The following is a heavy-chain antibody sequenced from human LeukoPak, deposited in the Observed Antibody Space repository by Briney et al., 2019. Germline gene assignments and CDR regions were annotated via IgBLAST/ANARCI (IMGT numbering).Heavy chain of an antibody. Sequence: PGGSLRLSCAASGFTFSSYSMNWVRQAPGKGLEWVAFIRYDGSNKYYADSVKGRFTTSRDNSKNTLYLQMNSLRAEDTAVYYCAKSSNLASPFDQWGQGTLVTVSS. V-gene: IGHV3-30*02. J-gene: IGHJ4*02. CDR3: AKSSNLASPFDQ. CDR2: IRYDGSNK. CDR1: GFTFSSYS.